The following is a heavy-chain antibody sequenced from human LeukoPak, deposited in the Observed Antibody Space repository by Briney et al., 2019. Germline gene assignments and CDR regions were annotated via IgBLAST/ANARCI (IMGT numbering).Heavy chain of an antibody. V-gene: IGHV3-30-3*01. CDR1: GFTFSSYA. D-gene: IGHD3-3*01. Sequence: GGSLRLSCAASGFTFSSYAMHWVRQAPGKGLEWVAVISYDGSNKYYADSVKGRFTISRDNSKNTLYLQMNSLRAEDTAVYYCARDPESTYDFWSGHIDYWGQGTLVTVSS. CDR2: ISYDGSNK. J-gene: IGHJ4*02. CDR3: ARDPESTYDFWSGHIDY.